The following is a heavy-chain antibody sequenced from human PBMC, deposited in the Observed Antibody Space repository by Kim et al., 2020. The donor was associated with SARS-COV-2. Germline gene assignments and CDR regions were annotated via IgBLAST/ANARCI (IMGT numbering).Heavy chain of an antibody. CDR2: ISRGSTDI. V-gene: IGHV3-48*02. CDR3: AKVGSAIDS. Sequence: GGSLRLSCEASGLDFVGSAMTWVRQAPGKGLEWVAYISRGSTDIYYADSVRGRFTISRDDAKNSLNLQMNILSDEDTAVYFCAKVGSAIDSWGQGTLVTV. J-gene: IGHJ4*02. D-gene: IGHD5-12*01. CDR1: GLDFVGSA.